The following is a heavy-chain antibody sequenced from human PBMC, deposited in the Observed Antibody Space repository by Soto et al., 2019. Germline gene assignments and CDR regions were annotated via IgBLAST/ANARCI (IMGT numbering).Heavy chain of an antibody. Sequence: SETLSLTCTVSGGSISSYYWSWIRQPPGKGLEWIGYIYYSGNTNYNPSLKSRVTISVDTSKNQFSLKLSSVTAADTAVYYCARDQNGSPHFDYWGQGTLVTVSS. CDR1: GGSISSYY. J-gene: IGHJ4*02. D-gene: IGHD1-26*01. CDR2: IYYSGNT. V-gene: IGHV4-59*01. CDR3: ARDQNGSPHFDY.